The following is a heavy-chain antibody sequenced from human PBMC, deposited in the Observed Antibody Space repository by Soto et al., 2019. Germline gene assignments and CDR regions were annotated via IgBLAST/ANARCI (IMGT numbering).Heavy chain of an antibody. V-gene: IGHV3-11*01. CDR1: GFSFRDYF. J-gene: IGHJ5*02. Sequence: PGGSLRLSCAASGFSFRDYFMSWIRQAPGKGLEWVSYIGPYGNSIYYADSVKGRFTISRDDAKKSLYLHMNSLRAEDTAVYYCARDDYTYGVSWGTGSLVTVSS. D-gene: IGHD3-3*01. CDR2: IGPYGNSI. CDR3: ARDDYTYGVS.